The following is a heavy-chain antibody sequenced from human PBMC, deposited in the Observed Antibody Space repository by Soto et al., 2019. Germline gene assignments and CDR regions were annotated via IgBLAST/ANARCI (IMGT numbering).Heavy chain of an antibody. Sequence: ASVKVSCKASGYTFTSYDINWVRQATGQGLEWMGWMNPNSGNTGYAQKFQGRVTMTRNTSISTAYMELSSLRSEDTAVYYCAGLYCSGGSCYFRSWGQGTMVTVS. D-gene: IGHD2-15*01. CDR1: GYTFTSYD. CDR2: MNPNSGNT. J-gene: IGHJ3*01. V-gene: IGHV1-8*01. CDR3: AGLYCSGGSCYFRS.